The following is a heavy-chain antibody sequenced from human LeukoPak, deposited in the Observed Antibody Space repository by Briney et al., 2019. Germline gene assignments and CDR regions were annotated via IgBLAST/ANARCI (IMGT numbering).Heavy chain of an antibody. CDR1: GFSFSTSW. D-gene: IGHD2-8*01. V-gene: IGHV3-7*01. CDR3: TRDRGPNTFDY. CDR2: IKQDGSDK. Sequence: GGSLRLSCAASGFSFSTSWMTWVRQAPGKGLEWVASIKQDGSDKYYVDSVRGRFTISKDNAENPVYLQMNSLRAEDTAVYYCTRDRGPNTFDYWGQGTLVTVSS. J-gene: IGHJ4*02.